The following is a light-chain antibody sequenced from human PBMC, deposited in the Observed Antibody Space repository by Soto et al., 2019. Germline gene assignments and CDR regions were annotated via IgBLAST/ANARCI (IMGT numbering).Light chain of an antibody. CDR2: AAS. Sequence: DIQMTQSPSSLSASVGDRVTITCRASQGIIDYLAWYQQKPGKVPKLLIYAASTLQSGVPSRFSGSGSGTDFTLTISSLQPEDVATYYCQKYNTAPQTFGPGIRVEIK. CDR1: QGIIDY. J-gene: IGKJ1*01. CDR3: QKYNTAPQT. V-gene: IGKV1-27*01.